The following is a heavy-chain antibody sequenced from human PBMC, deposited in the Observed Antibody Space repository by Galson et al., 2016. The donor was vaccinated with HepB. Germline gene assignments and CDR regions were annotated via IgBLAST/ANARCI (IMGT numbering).Heavy chain of an antibody. V-gene: IGHV4-4*02. CDR2: AYHSGST. Sequence: SETLSLTCTVSGDSMTGNWWSWVRQPPGQALEWIGEAYHSGSTHYNPSLNNRVTISLDTSNNQLSLELNFVTAADTAIYYCARHVAVPGTRGFESWGQGTLVTVSS. CDR1: GDSMTGNW. D-gene: IGHD6-19*01. J-gene: IGHJ4*02. CDR3: ARHVAVPGTRGFES.